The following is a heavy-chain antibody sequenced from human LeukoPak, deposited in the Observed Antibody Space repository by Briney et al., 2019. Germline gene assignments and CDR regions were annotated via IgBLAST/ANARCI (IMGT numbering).Heavy chain of an antibody. V-gene: IGHV3-23*01. CDR2: ISGSGGST. CDR1: GFTFSSYA. Sequence: GGSLRLSCAASGFTFSSYAMSWVRQAPGKGLEWVSAISGSGGSTYYADSVKGRFTISRDNSKNTLYLQMNSLRAEDTAVYYCAKDPRIVVPAAMLDYYYYGMDVWGQGTTVTVSS. D-gene: IGHD2-2*01. J-gene: IGHJ6*02. CDR3: AKDPRIVVPAAMLDYYYYGMDV.